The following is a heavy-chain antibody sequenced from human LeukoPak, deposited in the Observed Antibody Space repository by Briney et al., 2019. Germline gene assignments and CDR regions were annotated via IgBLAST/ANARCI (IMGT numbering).Heavy chain of an antibody. CDR2: IKQDGSEK. CDR3: VTEFWYRFDY. V-gene: IGHV3-7*01. D-gene: IGHD3-3*01. J-gene: IGHJ4*02. CDR1: GFTFSYYW. Sequence: GGSLRLSCAASGFTFSYYWMSWVRQAPGKGLEWVANIKQDGSEKYYVDSVKGRFTISRDNAKNSIYLQMNSLSAEDTAVYFCVTEFWYRFDYWGQGVLVTVSS.